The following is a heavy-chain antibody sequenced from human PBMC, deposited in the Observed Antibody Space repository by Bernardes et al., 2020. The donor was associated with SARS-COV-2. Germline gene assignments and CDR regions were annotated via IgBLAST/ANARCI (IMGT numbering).Heavy chain of an antibody. Sequence: GGSLRLSCEASGYRFSDYWMHWVRQAPGQGPVWVSRMNEDGSVRNYADSVQGRFTISRDNANSLYLQMNNLRVEDTAVYHCARHRCSSPSCYDFGLDVWGQGTTVTVSS. CDR3: ARHRCSSPSCYDFGLDV. CDR1: GYRFSDYW. J-gene: IGHJ6*02. CDR2: MNEDGSVR. D-gene: IGHD2-2*01. V-gene: IGHV3-74*01.